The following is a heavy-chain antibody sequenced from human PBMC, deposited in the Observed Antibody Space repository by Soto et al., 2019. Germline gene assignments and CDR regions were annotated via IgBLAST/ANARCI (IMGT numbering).Heavy chain of an antibody. CDR2: ISNYNGDT. V-gene: IGHV1-18*01. D-gene: IGHD3-10*02. J-gene: IGHJ4*02. Sequence: QVQLVQSGAEVKKPGASVKVSCKASGYTFTSYGISWVRQAPGQGREWMGWISNYNGDTNYAQKLQGRVTMTTDTSTSPAYMELRSLKSDDTAVYYCTGGGQLFAGNYFDYWGQGTLVTVSS. CDR1: GYTFTSYG. CDR3: TGGGQLFAGNYFDY.